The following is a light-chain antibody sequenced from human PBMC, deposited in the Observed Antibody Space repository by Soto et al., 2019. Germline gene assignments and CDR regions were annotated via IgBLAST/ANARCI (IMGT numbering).Light chain of an antibody. CDR1: ESVSRC. CDR2: DAT. J-gene: IGKJ1*01. CDR3: QQCSNWPPT. Sequence: ESVLTQSPATLSLSPGERATLSCRASESVSRCLAWYQQKPGRAPRLLIYDATNRATGIPARFSGSGSGTDFTLTISSLEPEDFALYFCQQCSNWPPTFGQGTKVGIK. V-gene: IGKV3-11*01.